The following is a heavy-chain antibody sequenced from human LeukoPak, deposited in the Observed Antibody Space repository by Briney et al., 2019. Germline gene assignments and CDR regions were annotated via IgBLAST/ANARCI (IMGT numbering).Heavy chain of an antibody. V-gene: IGHV1-18*01. CDR3: ARDRILTGYYILVPYYFDY. D-gene: IGHD3-9*01. J-gene: IGHJ4*02. CDR2: ISAYNGNT. Sequence: ASVKVSCKASGYTFTSYGISWVRQAPGQGLEWMGWISAYNGNTNYAQKLQGRVTMTTDTSTSTAYMELRSLRSDDTAVYYCARDRILTGYYILVPYYFDYWGQGTLVTVSS. CDR1: GYTFTSYG.